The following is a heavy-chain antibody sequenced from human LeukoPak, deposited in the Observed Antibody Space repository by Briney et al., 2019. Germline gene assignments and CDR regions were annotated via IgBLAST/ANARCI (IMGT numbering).Heavy chain of an antibody. J-gene: IGHJ6*02. CDR2: ISSSSSTI. D-gene: IGHD3-3*01. CDR3: ARESERITIFGVVPPDYYYYYGMDV. V-gene: IGHV3-48*02. Sequence: GGSLRLSCAASGFTFSSYSMNWVRQAPGKGLEWVSYISSSSSTIYYADSVKGRFTISRDNAKNSLYLQMNSLRDEDTAVYYCARESERITIFGVVPPDYYYYYGMDVWGQGTTVTVSS. CDR1: GFTFSSYS.